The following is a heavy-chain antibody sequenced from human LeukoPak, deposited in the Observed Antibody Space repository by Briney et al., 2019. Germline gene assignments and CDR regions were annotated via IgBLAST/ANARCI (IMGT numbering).Heavy chain of an antibody. CDR2: IHNDYRT. D-gene: IGHD3-10*01. CDR3: ANHFG. Sequence: GGSLRLSCAASGFTVSSNFMHWVRQAPGKGLEGVAGIHNDYRTFYADFVKGRFTILRGDSANTVNLQMNSLRAEDTAIFYCANHFGGGQGALVTVSS. J-gene: IGHJ4*02. V-gene: IGHV3-53*01. CDR1: GFTVSSNF.